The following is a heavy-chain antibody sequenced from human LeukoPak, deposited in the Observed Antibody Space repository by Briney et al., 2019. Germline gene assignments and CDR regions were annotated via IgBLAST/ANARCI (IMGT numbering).Heavy chain of an antibody. CDR1: GFTFSSYW. CDR3: ARGGIAARKVQSWFDP. CDR2: IWYDGSNK. J-gene: IGHJ5*02. Sequence: PGGSLRLSCAASGFTFSSYWMSWVRQAPGKGLGWVAVIWYDGSNKYYADSVKGRFTISRDNSKNTLYLQMNSLRAEDTAVYYCARGGIAARKVQSWFDPWGQGTLVTVSS. V-gene: IGHV3-33*08. D-gene: IGHD6-6*01.